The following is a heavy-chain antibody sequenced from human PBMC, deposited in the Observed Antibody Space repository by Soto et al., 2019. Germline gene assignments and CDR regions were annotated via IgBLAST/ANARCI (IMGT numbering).Heavy chain of an antibody. D-gene: IGHD3-3*01. CDR3: ARESRFLEWLSLNWFDP. Sequence: GGSLRLSCAATGFTFTSYSMNWVRQAPGKGLEWVSYISSSSSTIYYADSVKGRFTISRDNAKNSLYLQMNSLRDEDTAVYYCARESRFLEWLSLNWFDPRGQGT. CDR1: GFTFTSYS. J-gene: IGHJ5*02. V-gene: IGHV3-48*02. CDR2: ISSSSSTI.